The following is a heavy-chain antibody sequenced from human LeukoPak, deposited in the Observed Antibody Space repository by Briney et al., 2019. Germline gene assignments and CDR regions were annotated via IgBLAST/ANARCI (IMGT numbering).Heavy chain of an antibody. V-gene: IGHV3-15*01. CDR1: GFTFSNAW. D-gene: IGHD2-8*01. CDR2: IKTRTDGGTT. J-gene: IGHJ3*02. CDR3: TSPIRGLKGAFDI. Sequence: GGSLRLSCAAAGFTFSNAWMNWVRQAPGKGLEWVGRIKTRTDGGTTDYGAPVKGRFTISRDDSKNTVYLQMNSLNYEDTAVYYCTSPIRGLKGAFDIWGQGTMVTVSS.